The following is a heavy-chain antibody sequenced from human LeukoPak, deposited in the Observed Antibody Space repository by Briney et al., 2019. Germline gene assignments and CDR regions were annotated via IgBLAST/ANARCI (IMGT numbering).Heavy chain of an antibody. CDR2: IDRGVGST. CDR1: GFTFSIYD. CDR3: AKKGQADDGGKPD. J-gene: IGHJ4*02. V-gene: IGHV3-23*01. Sequence: GGSLRLSCAASGFTFSIYDLSWVRQAPGKGLECVSAIDRGVGSTYYADSVKGRFTISRDNSKNTLYLQMNNLRVDDTAVYYCAKKGQADDGGKPDWGQGTLVTVSS.